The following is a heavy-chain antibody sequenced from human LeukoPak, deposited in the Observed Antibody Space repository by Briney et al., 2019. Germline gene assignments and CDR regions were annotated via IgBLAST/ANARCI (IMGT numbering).Heavy chain of an antibody. CDR2: IKQDGSEK. CDR1: GFTFSNYW. D-gene: IGHD1-1*01. J-gene: IGHJ6*02. V-gene: IGHV3-7*03. CDR3: AKRTDLAYYYYYGMDV. Sequence: GGSLRLSCAASGFTFSNYWMHWVRQAPGKGLEWVANIKQDGSEKHYVDSVRGRFTISRDNAKNSLYLQMNSLRVEDTAVYYCAKRTDLAYYYYYGMDVWGQGTTVTVSS.